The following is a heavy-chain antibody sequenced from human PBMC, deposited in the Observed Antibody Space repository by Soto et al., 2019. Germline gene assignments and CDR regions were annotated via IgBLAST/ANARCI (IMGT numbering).Heavy chain of an antibody. J-gene: IGHJ4*02. CDR1: GGTFNNHV. CDR3: ARDLEFRDGNISHLDF. V-gene: IGHV1-69*06. Sequence: QVHLVQSGAEVKKPGSSVKVACKASGGTFNNHVFNWVRQAPGQGLEWMWGLIPIIGTPNHAQRFQGRVTISAEKSTRTVYLELRSLRSDDTAVYYCARDLEFRDGNISHLDFWGQGTLVTVSS. D-gene: IGHD3-10*01. CDR2: LIPIIGTP.